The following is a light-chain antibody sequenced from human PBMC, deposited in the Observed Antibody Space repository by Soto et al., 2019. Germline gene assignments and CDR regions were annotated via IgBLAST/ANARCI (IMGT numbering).Light chain of an antibody. CDR3: QHYNSYSEA. Sequence: DIQMTQSPSTLFGSVGDRVTITCRASQTISSWLAWYQQKPGKAPKLLIYKASTLKSGVPSRFSGSGSGTEFTLTISSMQPDDFANYYCQHYNSYSEAFGQGTKVDXK. CDR1: QTISSW. V-gene: IGKV1-5*03. J-gene: IGKJ1*01. CDR2: KAS.